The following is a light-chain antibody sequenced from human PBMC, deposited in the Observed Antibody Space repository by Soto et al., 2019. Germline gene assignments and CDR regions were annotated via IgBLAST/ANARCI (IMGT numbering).Light chain of an antibody. Sequence: EIVLTQSPATLSLSPGERATLSCRASQSVGSYLAWYQPKPGQAPRLLIYDASTRATGIPARFSGSGSGTDFTLTISSLEPVDFAVYYCQQRRNWLTFGGGTKVEIK. CDR2: DAS. V-gene: IGKV3-11*01. CDR1: QSVGSY. J-gene: IGKJ4*01. CDR3: QQRRNWLT.